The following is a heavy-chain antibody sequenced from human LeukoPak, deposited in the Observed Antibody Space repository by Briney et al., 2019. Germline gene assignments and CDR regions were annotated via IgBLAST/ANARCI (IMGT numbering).Heavy chain of an antibody. CDR1: GFTFSRFW. J-gene: IGHJ5*02. V-gene: IGHV3-7*01. Sequence: GGPLRLSCAASSGFTFSRFWMTWVRQAPGKGLEWVATIKQDGSERYYVDSVKGRFTIPRDNAKKSLFLQMSGLRADDTALYYCARGHLAMEAWGQGTLVTVSS. CDR3: ARGHLAMEA. D-gene: IGHD2-8*01. CDR2: IKQDGSER.